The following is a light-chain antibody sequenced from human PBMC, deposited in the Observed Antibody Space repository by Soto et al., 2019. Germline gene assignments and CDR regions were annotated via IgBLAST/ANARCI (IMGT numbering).Light chain of an antibody. J-gene: IGLJ2*01. CDR2: RDN. V-gene: IGLV3-9*01. Sequence: SYELTQPLSVSVALGQTARITCGGNNIGTKSVHWYQQKPGQAPVLVIYRDNNRPSGIPERFSGSNSGNTATLTSSRAQAGDEAGYSCQVWDSSTVVFGVGTKLTAL. CDR1: NIGTKS. CDR3: QVWDSSTVV.